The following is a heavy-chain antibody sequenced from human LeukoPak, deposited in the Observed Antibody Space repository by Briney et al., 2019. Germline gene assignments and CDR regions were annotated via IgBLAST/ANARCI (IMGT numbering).Heavy chain of an antibody. Sequence: SVKVSCKASGGTFSSYAISWVRQAPGQGLEWTGGIIPIFGTANYAQRFQGRVTITTDESTSTAYMELSSLRSEDTAVYYCARGPELERFDYWGQGTLVTVSS. J-gene: IGHJ4*02. CDR2: IIPIFGTA. CDR3: ARGPELERFDY. CDR1: GGTFSSYA. V-gene: IGHV1-69*05. D-gene: IGHD1-1*01.